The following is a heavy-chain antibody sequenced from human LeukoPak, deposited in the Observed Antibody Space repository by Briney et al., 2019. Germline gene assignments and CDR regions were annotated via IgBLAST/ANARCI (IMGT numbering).Heavy chain of an antibody. V-gene: IGHV1-18*01. CDR3: ARDIYGSGSYPHYYYMDV. J-gene: IGHJ6*03. CDR1: GYTFTSYG. CDR2: ISAYNGDT. Sequence: GASVKVSCKASGYTFTSYGISWVRQAPGQGLEWMGWISAYNGDTNYAQNLQGRVTMTTDTSTSTAYMELSSLRSEDTAVYYCARDIYGSGSYPHYYYMDVWGKGTTVTVSS. D-gene: IGHD3-10*01.